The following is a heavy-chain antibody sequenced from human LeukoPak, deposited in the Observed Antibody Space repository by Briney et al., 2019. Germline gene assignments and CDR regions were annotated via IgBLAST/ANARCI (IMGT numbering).Heavy chain of an antibody. CDR2: INPNSGGT. CDR1: RYTFAGYS. V-gene: IGHV1-2*02. Sequence: ASVKVSCKASRYTFAGYSMHWVRQAPGQGLEWMGWINPNSGGTNYAQKFQGRVTMTGDTSISTAYMELSRPTSDDTAVYYCARGRGSYSLDYWGQGTLVTVSS. J-gene: IGHJ4*02. CDR3: ARGRGSYSLDY. D-gene: IGHD1-26*01.